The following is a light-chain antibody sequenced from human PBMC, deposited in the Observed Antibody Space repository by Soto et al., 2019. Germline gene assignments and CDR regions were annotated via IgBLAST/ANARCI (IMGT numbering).Light chain of an antibody. Sequence: DIVMTQSPDSLAVSLGERATINCKSSQSVLSSSNNKNYLAWYQQKPGQPPKVIIYWASTRESGVPDRFSGSGSGTDFTLTISSLQAEDVAVYYCQHYYSSPLTFGGGTKVEIK. V-gene: IGKV4-1*01. CDR2: WAS. J-gene: IGKJ4*01. CDR3: QHYYSSPLT. CDR1: QSVLSSSNNKNY.